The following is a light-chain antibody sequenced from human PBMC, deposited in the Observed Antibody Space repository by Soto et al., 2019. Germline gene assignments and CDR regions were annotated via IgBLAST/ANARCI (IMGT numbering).Light chain of an antibody. CDR2: SNN. Sequence: QSVLTQPPSASGTPGQRVTISCSGSSSNIGSNTVNWYQQLPGTAPKLLIYSNNQRPSGVPDRFSGSKSGTSASLAISGLQSEDDADYYCAAWDDSLNGRMVFGGGTKLTVL. CDR1: SSNIGSNT. CDR3: AAWDDSLNGRMV. J-gene: IGLJ2*01. V-gene: IGLV1-44*01.